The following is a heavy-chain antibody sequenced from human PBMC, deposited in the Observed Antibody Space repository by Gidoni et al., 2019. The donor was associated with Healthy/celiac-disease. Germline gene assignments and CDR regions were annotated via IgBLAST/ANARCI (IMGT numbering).Heavy chain of an antibody. D-gene: IGHD1-26*01. Sequence: EVQLLESGGGLVQPGGSLRLSCAASGFTFSSYAMSWVRQAPGKGLEGVSANSGSGGSTYYADSVKGRFTISRDNSKNTLYLKMNSLRAEDTAVYYCAKDLSGGGATFDYWGQGTLVTVSS. CDR2: NSGSGGST. CDR1: GFTFSSYA. V-gene: IGHV3-23*01. CDR3: AKDLSGGGATFDY. J-gene: IGHJ4*02.